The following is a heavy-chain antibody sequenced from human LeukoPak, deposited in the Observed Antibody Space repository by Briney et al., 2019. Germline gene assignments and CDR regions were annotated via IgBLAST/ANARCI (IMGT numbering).Heavy chain of an antibody. V-gene: IGHV3-23*01. CDR2: ISGSGIST. CDR1: GFTFSNAW. Sequence: GGSLRLSCAASGFTFSNAWMSWVRQAPGKGLEWVSAISGSGISTYYADSVKGRFTISRDNSKNTLYLQVHSLRAEDTAVYYCAKRLSGGPLDYWGQGTLVTVSS. CDR3: AKRLSGGPLDY. J-gene: IGHJ4*02. D-gene: IGHD3-10*01.